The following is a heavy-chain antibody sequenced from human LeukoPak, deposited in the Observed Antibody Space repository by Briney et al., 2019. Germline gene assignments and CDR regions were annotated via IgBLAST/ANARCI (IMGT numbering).Heavy chain of an antibody. D-gene: IGHD6-19*01. CDR1: GFTFGTYP. CDR3: AKPFYSIGLNFDY. Sequence: PGVSLRLSCAASGFTFGTYPMTWVRQATGKGLEWVSTINGSGGSIYYADSVKGRFTITRDNSKNTLYLQMNSLRAEDTALYYCAKPFYSIGLNFDYWGQGTVVTAAS. J-gene: IGHJ4*02. CDR2: INGSGGSI. V-gene: IGHV3-23*01.